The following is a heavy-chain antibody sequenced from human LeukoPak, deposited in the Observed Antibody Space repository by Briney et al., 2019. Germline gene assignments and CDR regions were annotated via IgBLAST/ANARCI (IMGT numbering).Heavy chain of an antibody. CDR3: ARGLFGESYDY. J-gene: IGHJ4*02. CDR2: IYHSGST. V-gene: IGHV4-38-2*01. CDR1: GYSISSGYY. Sequence: SETLSLTCAVSGYSISSGYYRGWIRQPPGKGLEWIGSIYHSGSTYYNPSLKSRVTISVDTSKNQFSLKLSSVTAADTAVYYCARGLFGESYDYWGQGTLVTVSS. D-gene: IGHD3-10*02.